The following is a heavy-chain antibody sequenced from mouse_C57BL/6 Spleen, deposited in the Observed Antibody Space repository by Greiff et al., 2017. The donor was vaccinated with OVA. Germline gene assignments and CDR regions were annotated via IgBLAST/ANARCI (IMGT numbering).Heavy chain of an antibody. CDR2: IYPGDGGT. J-gene: IGHJ3*01. D-gene: IGHD2-4*01. V-gene: IGHV1-80*01. Sequence: QVQLKESGAELVKPGASVKISCKASGYAFSSYWMNWVKQRPGKGLEWIGQIYPGDGGTNYNGKFKGKATLTADKSSSTAYRQLSSLTSEDSAVYFCARGGYDYGSLFAYWGQGTLVTVSA. CDR1: GYAFSSYW. CDR3: ARGGYDYGSLFAY.